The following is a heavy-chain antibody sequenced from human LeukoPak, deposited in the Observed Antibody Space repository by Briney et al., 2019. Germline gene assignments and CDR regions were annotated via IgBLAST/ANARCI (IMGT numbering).Heavy chain of an antibody. Sequence: GGSLRLSCAASGFIVSNNYMSWVRQAPGKGLEWVSIIYSDGTTYYADSVKGRFTISRDNSKNTLYLQMNSLRAEDTAVYYCARAPYDSSGYYSKGAFDIWGQGTMVTVSS. CDR1: GFIVSNNY. CDR2: IYSDGTT. D-gene: IGHD3-22*01. J-gene: IGHJ3*02. V-gene: IGHV3-66*01. CDR3: ARAPYDSSGYYSKGAFDI.